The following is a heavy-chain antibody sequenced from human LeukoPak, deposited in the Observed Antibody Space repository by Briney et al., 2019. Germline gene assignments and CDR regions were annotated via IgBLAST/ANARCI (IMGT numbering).Heavy chain of an antibody. D-gene: IGHD6-13*01. V-gene: IGHV3-23*01. J-gene: IGHJ6*03. Sequence: PGGSLRLSCAVSGFTFSSYGMSWVRQAPGKGLEWVSGVSGSGGTTYYADSVKGRFTISRDNSKNTLYLQMNSLRAEDTAVYYCAKVGQQLGPMLAARYWYYMDVWGKGTTVTVSS. CDR1: GFTFSSYG. CDR3: AKVGQQLGPMLAARYWYYMDV. CDR2: VSGSGGTT.